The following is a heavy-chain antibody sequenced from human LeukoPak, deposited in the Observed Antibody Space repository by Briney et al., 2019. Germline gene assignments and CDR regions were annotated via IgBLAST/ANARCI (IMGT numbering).Heavy chain of an antibody. J-gene: IGHJ4*02. Sequence: SETLSLTCTVSGGSISSGSYYWSWIRQPAGKGLEWIGRIYTSGSTNYNPSLKSRVTMSVDTSKNQFSLKLSSVTAADTAVYYCARDFEWELFDYWGQGTLVTVSS. CDR3: ARDFEWELFDY. D-gene: IGHD1-26*01. V-gene: IGHV4-61*02. CDR1: GGSISSGSYY. CDR2: IYTSGST.